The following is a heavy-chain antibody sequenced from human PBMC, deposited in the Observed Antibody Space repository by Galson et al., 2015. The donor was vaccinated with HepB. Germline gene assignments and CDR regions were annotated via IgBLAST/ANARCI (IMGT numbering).Heavy chain of an antibody. CDR3: ARGTPDTYYFDS. CDR1: GYTLTNYH. V-gene: IGHV1-46*01. D-gene: IGHD2-15*01. Sequence: SVKVSCKASGYTLTNYHFHWVRQAPGQGPEWMGKIFAGGGSTRFAERFQGRVTLTSDSSTSTIYMEVSSLRSDDTAVYYCARGTPDTYYFDSWGQGTLVTVSS. CDR2: IFAGGGST. J-gene: IGHJ4*02.